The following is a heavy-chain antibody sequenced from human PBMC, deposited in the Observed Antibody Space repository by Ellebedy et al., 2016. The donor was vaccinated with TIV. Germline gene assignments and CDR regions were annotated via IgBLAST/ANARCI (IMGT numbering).Heavy chain of an antibody. CDR3: TRTLTSYYFDY. CDR1: GFTFSYYW. V-gene: IGHV3-74*01. D-gene: IGHD2-21*02. J-gene: IGHJ4*02. CDR2: VNGGGVST. Sequence: GESLKISCEASGFTFSYYWMHWVRQAPGKGLVWVSRVNGGGVSTSYSDSVKGRSTISRDNAKKTLYLQMNSLRAEDTAVYYCTRTLTSYYFDYWGQGALVTVSS.